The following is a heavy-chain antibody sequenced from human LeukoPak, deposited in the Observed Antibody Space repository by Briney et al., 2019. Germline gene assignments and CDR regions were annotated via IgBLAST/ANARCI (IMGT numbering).Heavy chain of an antibody. J-gene: IGHJ4*02. D-gene: IGHD4-4*01. CDR3: ASSKAYTVTDY. CDR1: GGSFSGYY. V-gene: IGHV4-34*01. Sequence: SETLSLTCAVHGGSFSGYYWSWIRQPPGKGLEWIGEINHSGSTNYNPSLKSRVTISVDTSKNQFSLKLSSVTAADTAVYYCASSKAYTVTDYWGQGTLVTVSS. CDR2: INHSGST.